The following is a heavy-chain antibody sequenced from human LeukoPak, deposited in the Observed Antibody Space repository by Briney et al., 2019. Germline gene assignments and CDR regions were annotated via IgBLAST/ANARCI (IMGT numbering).Heavy chain of an antibody. CDR1: GGSFSGYY. CDR2: INHSGST. J-gene: IGHJ4*02. Sequence: SETLSLTCAVYGGSFSGYYWRWIPQPPGKGLEGIVEINHSGSTNSHPSLQSRVTTSVDTSKNQFSLTLSSVSAADTAVYYCAKGSTVVRGVSPVGDYWGQGTLVTVSS. CDR3: AKGSTVVRGVSPVGDY. D-gene: IGHD3-10*01. V-gene: IGHV4-34*01.